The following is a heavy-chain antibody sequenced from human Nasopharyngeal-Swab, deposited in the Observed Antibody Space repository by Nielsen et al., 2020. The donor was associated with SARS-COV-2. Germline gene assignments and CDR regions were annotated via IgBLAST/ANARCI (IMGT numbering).Heavy chain of an antibody. D-gene: IGHD6-19*01. J-gene: IGHJ5*02. CDR2: FDPEDGGT. Sequence: ASVKVSCKVSGYTLTELSMHWVRRAPGKGLEWMGGFDPEDGGTIYAQKFQGRVTMTEDTSTDTAYMELSSLRSEDTAVYYCATAPPVAGIGYWFDPWGQGTLVTVSS. CDR3: ATAPPVAGIGYWFDP. CDR1: GYTLTELS. V-gene: IGHV1-24*01.